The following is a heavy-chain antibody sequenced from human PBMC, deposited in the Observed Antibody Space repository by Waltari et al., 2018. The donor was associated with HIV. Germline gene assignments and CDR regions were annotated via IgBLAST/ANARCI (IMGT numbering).Heavy chain of an antibody. J-gene: IGHJ5*02. D-gene: IGHD3-3*01. CDR1: GTLVSDNY. Sequence: EVQLEQSGGGVVSPEESVRLSCAVSGTLVSDNYMSWIRQAPGKGLGWVAVLYGDGTTYYADSVKGRFVVSRDKAKNMFFLQMDYPRGADSATYFCARGIRYYAPWGQGVLVSVS. CDR3: ARGIRYYAP. CDR2: LYGDGTT. V-gene: IGHV3-53*02.